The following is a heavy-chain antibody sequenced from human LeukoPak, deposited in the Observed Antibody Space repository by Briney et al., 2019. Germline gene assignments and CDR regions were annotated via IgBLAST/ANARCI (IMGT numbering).Heavy chain of an antibody. J-gene: IGHJ4*02. Sequence: SETLSLTCAVYGGSFSGYYWSWIRQPPGKGLEWIGEINHSGSTNYNPSLKSRVTISVDTSKNQFSLKLSSVTAADTAVYYCARDLVGDYYFDYWGQGTLVTVSS. CDR2: INHSGST. V-gene: IGHV4-34*01. D-gene: IGHD3-10*01. CDR1: GGSFSGYY. CDR3: ARDLVGDYYFDY.